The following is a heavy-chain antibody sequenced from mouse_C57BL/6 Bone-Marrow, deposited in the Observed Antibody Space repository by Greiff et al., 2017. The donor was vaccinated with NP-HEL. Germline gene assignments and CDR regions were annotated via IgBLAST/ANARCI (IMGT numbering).Heavy chain of an antibody. CDR1: GYAFSSYW. Sequence: QVQLQQSGAELVKPGASVKISCKASGYAFSSYWMNWVKPRPGKGLEWIGQIYPGDGDTNSNGKFKDKASLTADKSSSTAYMQLSSLTSEDSAVYFCARGAYWGQGTRVTVSA. CDR3: ARGAY. V-gene: IGHV1-80*01. CDR2: IYPGDGDT. J-gene: IGHJ3*01.